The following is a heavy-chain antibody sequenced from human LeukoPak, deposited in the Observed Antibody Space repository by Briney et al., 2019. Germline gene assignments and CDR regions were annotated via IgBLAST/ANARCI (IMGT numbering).Heavy chain of an antibody. J-gene: IGHJ4*02. Sequence: GGSLRLSCAASGFTVSSYFVSWVRQAPEKGLEWVANIKYDGSIKQYMDSMKGRFTISRDNAKNSLYLQMNSLRAEDTAVYYCARDRDDGGFEYWGQGTLVTVSS. V-gene: IGHV3-7*01. D-gene: IGHD4-23*01. CDR1: GFTVSSYF. CDR3: ARDRDDGGFEY. CDR2: IKYDGSIK.